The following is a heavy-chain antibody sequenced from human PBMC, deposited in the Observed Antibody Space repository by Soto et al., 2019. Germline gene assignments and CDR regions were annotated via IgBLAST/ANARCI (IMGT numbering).Heavy chain of an antibody. CDR3: TRTGIAARSHYYGMDV. Sequence: HPGGSLRLSCTASGFTFGDYAMSWFRQAPGKGLEWVGFIRSKAYGGTTEYAASVKGRFTISRDDSKSIAYLQMNSLKTEDTAVYYCTRTGIAARSHYYGMDVWGQGTTVTVSS. V-gene: IGHV3-49*03. CDR2: IRSKAYGGTT. J-gene: IGHJ6*02. CDR1: GFTFGDYA. D-gene: IGHD6-6*01.